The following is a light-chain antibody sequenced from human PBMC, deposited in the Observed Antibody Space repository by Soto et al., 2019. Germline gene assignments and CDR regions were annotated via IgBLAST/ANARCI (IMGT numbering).Light chain of an antibody. CDR1: QSVSRSY. J-gene: IGKJ5*01. CDR2: GAS. Sequence: ENLLTQSPGTLSLSPGDRAPLSFRASQSVSRSYLGWYQQKPGQAPRLLMYGASIRAAGVPDRFSGSGSGTDFTLTISSLEPEDFAVYYCQQRSNWPTFGQGTRLEIK. V-gene: IGKV3D-20*02. CDR3: QQRSNWPT.